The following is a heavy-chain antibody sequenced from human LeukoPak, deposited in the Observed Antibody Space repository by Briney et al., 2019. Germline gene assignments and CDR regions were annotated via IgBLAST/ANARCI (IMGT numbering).Heavy chain of an antibody. CDR1: GYTFTSYY. J-gene: IGHJ4*02. D-gene: IGHD6-13*01. CDR3: ARGPHSSSWRKTLYFDY. CDR2: INPSGGST. Sequence: GASVKVSCKASGYTFTSYYMHWVRQAPGQGLEWMGIINPSGGSTSYAQKFQGRVTMTRDTSTSTVYMELSSLRSEDTAVYYCARGPHSSSWRKTLYFDYWGQGTLVTVSS. V-gene: IGHV1-46*01.